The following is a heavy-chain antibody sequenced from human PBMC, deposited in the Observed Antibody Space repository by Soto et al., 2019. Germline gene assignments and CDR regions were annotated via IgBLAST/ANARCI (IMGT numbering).Heavy chain of an antibody. CDR2: INPNSGGT. Sequence: QVQLVQSGAEVKKPGASVKVSCKASGYTFTAYYMHWVRQAPGQGLEWMGWINPNSGGTYHAQNFQGRGTLTRDTPTPTAYMGLASPRSDDTAVFFCARGGGRGYNELDPWGHGTLVIVSS. V-gene: IGHV1-2*02. CDR1: GYTFTAYY. J-gene: IGHJ5*02. CDR3: ARGGGRGYNELDP. D-gene: IGHD5-12*01.